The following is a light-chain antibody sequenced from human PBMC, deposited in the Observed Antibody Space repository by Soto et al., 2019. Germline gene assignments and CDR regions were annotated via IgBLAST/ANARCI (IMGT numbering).Light chain of an antibody. CDR3: QQSYSTPPWT. J-gene: IGKJ1*01. CDR1: QSIVTY. V-gene: IGKV1-39*01. CDR2: AAS. Sequence: DIQMTQSPSSLSASVGERVTITCRASQSIVTYLNWYLQKPGKAPKLLIYAASNLQSGVPSRFSGSGSGTDFTLPISSLQPEDFATYFCQQSYSTPPWTFGQGTKVEIK.